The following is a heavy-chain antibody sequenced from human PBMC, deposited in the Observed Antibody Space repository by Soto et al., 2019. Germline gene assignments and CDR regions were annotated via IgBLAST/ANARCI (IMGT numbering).Heavy chain of an antibody. CDR2: IIPVFGTT. Sequence: QVQLVQSGAELKKPGSSVKVSCKASGDTFSGYPINWVRQAPGEGLEWMGRIIPVFGTTNDAQRFEGRVTFTADESTNTAYMDLRGLLSEDTAVYYCARDGGSGELKYWGPGTLVTVSS. V-gene: IGHV1-69*18. D-gene: IGHD3-16*01. CDR1: GDTFSGYP. J-gene: IGHJ4*02. CDR3: ARDGGSGELKY.